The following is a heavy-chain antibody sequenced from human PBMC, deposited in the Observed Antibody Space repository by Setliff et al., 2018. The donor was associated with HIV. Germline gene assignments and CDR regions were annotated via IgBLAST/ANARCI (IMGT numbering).Heavy chain of an antibody. CDR2: IIPMFGTT. CDR1: GGTFRRSA. J-gene: IGHJ6*03. Sequence: SVKVSCKASGGTFRRSAVSWVRQAPGRGLEWMGGIIPMFGTTNFAQKFQDRVTITADEATSTVYMELSSLRLEDTAVYYCATAGEMATFGYYYYYMGFWGEGTTVTVSS. D-gene: IGHD5-12*01. V-gene: IGHV1-69*13. CDR3: ATAGEMATFGYYYYYMGF.